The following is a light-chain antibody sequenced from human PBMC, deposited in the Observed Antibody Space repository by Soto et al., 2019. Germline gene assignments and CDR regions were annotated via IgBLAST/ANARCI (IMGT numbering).Light chain of an antibody. J-gene: IGKJ2*02. Sequence: DIQMTQSPSSLSASVVDIVTITCRARQSISSYLNWYQQKPGKAPKLLIYAASSLQSGVPSRFSGSGSGTSVTISISRLHPEDFATYYGHQSYSTPCSFGQGTKLEIK. CDR2: AAS. CDR1: QSISSY. CDR3: HQSYSTPCS. V-gene: IGKV1-39*01.